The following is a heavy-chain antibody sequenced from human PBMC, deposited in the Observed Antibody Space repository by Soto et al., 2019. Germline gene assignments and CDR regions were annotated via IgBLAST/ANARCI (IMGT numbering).Heavy chain of an antibody. D-gene: IGHD3-10*01. V-gene: IGHV4-31*03. CDR3: ARDPKWFGELFGWFDP. Sequence: QVQLQESGPGLVKPSQTLSLTCTVSGGSISSGGYYWSWIRQHPGKGLEWIGYIYYSGSTYYNPSLKSRVTISVDTSKNQFSLKLSSVTAADTAVYYCARDPKWFGELFGWFDPWGQGTLVTVSS. J-gene: IGHJ5*02. CDR2: IYYSGST. CDR1: GGSISSGGYY.